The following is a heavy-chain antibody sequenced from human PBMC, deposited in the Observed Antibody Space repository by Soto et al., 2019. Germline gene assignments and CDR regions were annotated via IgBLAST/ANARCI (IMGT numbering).Heavy chain of an antibody. J-gene: IGHJ6*02. Sequence: GASVKVSCKASGYTFTSYAMHWARQAPGQRLEWMGWINAGNGNTKYSQKFKGRVTITRDTSASTAYMELSSLRSEDTAVYYCARDGYYGSGSYCGKYYYYYYGMDVWGQGTTVTVSS. D-gene: IGHD3-10*01. CDR1: GYTFTSYA. CDR3: ARDGYYGSGSYCGKYYYYYYGMDV. CDR2: INAGNGNT. V-gene: IGHV1-3*01.